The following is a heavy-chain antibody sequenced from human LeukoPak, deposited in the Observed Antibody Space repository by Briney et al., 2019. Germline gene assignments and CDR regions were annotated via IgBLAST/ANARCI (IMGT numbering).Heavy chain of an antibody. CDR2: IYYSGST. Sequence: SETLSLTCTVSGGSISSYYCSWIRQLPGKGLEWIGYIYYSGSTNYNPSLKSRVTISVDTSKNQFSLKLSSVTAADTAVYYCAREARDSSGWYANGGDAFDIWGQGTMVTVSS. J-gene: IGHJ3*02. D-gene: IGHD6-19*01. CDR3: AREARDSSGWYANGGDAFDI. CDR1: GGSISSYY. V-gene: IGHV4-59*01.